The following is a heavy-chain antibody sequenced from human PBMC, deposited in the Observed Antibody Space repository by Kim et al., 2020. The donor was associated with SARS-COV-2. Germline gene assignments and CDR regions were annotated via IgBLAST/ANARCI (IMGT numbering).Heavy chain of an antibody. CDR1: GFTLSSYW. CDR3: ARGYYSSGTGIDY. CDR2: INQDGGEK. Sequence: GGSLRLSCAASGFTLSSYWMNWVRQAPGIGLEWVANINQDGGEKYYVDSVKGRFTISRDNAKNSVYLQVNSLRAEDTAVYYCARGYYSSGTGIDYWGQGT. D-gene: IGHD3-10*01. J-gene: IGHJ4*02. V-gene: IGHV3-7*04.